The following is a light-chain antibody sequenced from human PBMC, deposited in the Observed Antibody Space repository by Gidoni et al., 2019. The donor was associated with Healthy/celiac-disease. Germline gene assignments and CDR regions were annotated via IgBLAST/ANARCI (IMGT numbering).Light chain of an antibody. CDR3: CSYAGSVV. CDR1: SSDVGSYNL. J-gene: IGLJ2*01. CDR2: EGS. V-gene: IGLV2-23*01. Sequence: QSALPQPASVSGSPGQSITISCTGTSSDVGSYNLVSWYQQHPGKAPKLMIYEGSKRPSVVSNRFSGSKSGNTASLTISGLQAEDEADYYCCSYAGSVVFGGGTKLTVL.